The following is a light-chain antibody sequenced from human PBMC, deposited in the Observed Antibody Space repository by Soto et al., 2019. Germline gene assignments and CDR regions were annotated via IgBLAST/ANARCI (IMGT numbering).Light chain of an antibody. V-gene: IGKV1-9*01. CDR3: QQVYVYPST. CDR1: QGISSY. CDR2: AAS. Sequence: IQLTQYPSSLSASVGDRVTITCRASQGISSYLGWYQQTPGKAPNLLIYAASTLQSGVPSRFSGGGSGTDFTLTIRGLQPEDFATYYCQQVYVYPSTFGGGTKVDIK. J-gene: IGKJ4*01.